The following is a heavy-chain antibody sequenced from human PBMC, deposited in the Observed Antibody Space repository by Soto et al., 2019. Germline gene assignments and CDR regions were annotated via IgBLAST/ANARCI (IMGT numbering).Heavy chain of an antibody. CDR2: IYYSGST. Sequence: SETLSLTCTVSGGSISSGDYYWSWIRQPPGKGLEWIGYIYYSGSTYYNPSLKSRVTISVDTSKDQFSLKLSSVTAADTAVYYCASLTQPTEDNWFDPWGQGTLVTVSS. CDR3: ASLTQPTEDNWFDP. CDR1: GGSISSGDYY. J-gene: IGHJ5*02. V-gene: IGHV4-30-4*01.